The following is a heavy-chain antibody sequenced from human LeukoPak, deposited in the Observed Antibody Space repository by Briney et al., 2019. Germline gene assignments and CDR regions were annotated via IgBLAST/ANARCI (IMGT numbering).Heavy chain of an antibody. CDR3: TRDHRDVSEGYTSGNFDY. J-gene: IGHJ4*02. CDR2: INPDCGGT. CDR1: EYTFAKYF. D-gene: IGHD1-1*01. V-gene: IGHV1-46*01. Sequence: GGSLKESCKASEYTFAKYFIHWVRQAPGQGLEWMGVINPDCGGTTYTQKFQGRVTMTRDTSTSTVYMELTSLRSEDTAVYYCTRDHRDVSEGYTSGNFDYWGQGTLVTAS.